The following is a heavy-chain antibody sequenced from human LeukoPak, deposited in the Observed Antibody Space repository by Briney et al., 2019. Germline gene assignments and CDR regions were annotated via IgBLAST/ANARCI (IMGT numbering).Heavy chain of an antibody. CDR3: ARALKGDYDILTGYYFGWFDP. Sequence: GVSVKVSCKASGYTFTSYGISWVRQAPGQGLEWMGWISAYNGNTNYAQKLQGRVTMTTDTSTSTAYMELRSLRSDDTAVYYCARALKGDYDILTGYYFGWFDPWGQGTLVTVSS. V-gene: IGHV1-18*01. D-gene: IGHD3-9*01. CDR2: ISAYNGNT. CDR1: GYTFTSYG. J-gene: IGHJ5*02.